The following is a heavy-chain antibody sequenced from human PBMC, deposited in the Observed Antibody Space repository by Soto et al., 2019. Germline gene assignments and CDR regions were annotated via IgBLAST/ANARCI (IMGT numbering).Heavy chain of an antibody. Sequence: GGSLRLSCVASGFPFNGYGMHWVRQAPGKGLEWVGRIKSKTDGGTTDYAAPVKGRFTISRDDSKNTLYLQMNSLKTEDTAVYYCTTSSDFWSGYPSYGMDVWGQGTTVTVSS. D-gene: IGHD3-3*01. V-gene: IGHV3-15*01. CDR3: TTSSDFWSGYPSYGMDV. CDR1: GFPFNGYG. J-gene: IGHJ6*02. CDR2: IKSKTDGGTT.